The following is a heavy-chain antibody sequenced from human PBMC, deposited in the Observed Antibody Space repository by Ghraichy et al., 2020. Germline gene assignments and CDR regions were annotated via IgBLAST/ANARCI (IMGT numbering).Heavy chain of an antibody. CDR2: IYYSGST. J-gene: IGHJ6*02. D-gene: IGHD3-16*01. CDR1: GGSITSYH. CDR3: AKRIGGYYGMDV. Sequence: EPLNISCSVSGGSITSYHWSWIRQPPGKGLEWIGYIYYSGSTNYNPSLKSRVTISVDTSKNQFSLELTSVTAADTAVYYCAKRIGGYYGMDVWGQGTTVTVSS. V-gene: IGHV4-59*01.